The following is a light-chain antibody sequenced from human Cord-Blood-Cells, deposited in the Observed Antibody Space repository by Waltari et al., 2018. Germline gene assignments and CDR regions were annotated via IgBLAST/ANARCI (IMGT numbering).Light chain of an antibody. CDR3: QQYGSSPQGT. J-gene: IGKJ1*01. CDR1: PSVSSSY. V-gene: IGKV3-20*01. CDR2: GAS. Sequence: EIVLTQSPGTLSLSPGERATLSCRASPSVSSSYLAWYKQKPGQALRLLIYGASSRATGIPDRFSGSGSGTDFTLTISRLEPEDFAVYYCQQYGSSPQGTFGQGTKVEIK.